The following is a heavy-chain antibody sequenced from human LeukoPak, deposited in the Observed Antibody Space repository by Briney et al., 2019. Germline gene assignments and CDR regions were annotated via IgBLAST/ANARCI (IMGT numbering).Heavy chain of an antibody. CDR2: ISSSSSTI. J-gene: IGHJ5*02. V-gene: IGHV3-48*01. D-gene: IGHD6-13*01. Sequence: PGGSLRLSRAASGFTFSSYSMNWVRQAPGKGLEWVSYISSSSSTIYYADSVKGRFTISRDNAKNSLYLQMNSLRAEDTAVYYCARATRIAAAGKNWFDPWGQGTLVTVSS. CDR1: GFTFSSYS. CDR3: ARATRIAAAGKNWFDP.